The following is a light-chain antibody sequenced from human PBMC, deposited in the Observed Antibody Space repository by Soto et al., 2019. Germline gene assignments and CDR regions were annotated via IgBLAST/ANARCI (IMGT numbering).Light chain of an antibody. V-gene: IGKV3-15*01. CDR3: QQYNNWPPYT. Sequence: EIGMTQSPSTLSVAPGVRATLSGRARLSVSSYLAWYQQKPGQAPRLLIYGASTRATGIPARFSGSGSGTECTLTISILQSEDFAVYYCQQYNNWPPYTFGQGTKLEIK. J-gene: IGKJ2*01. CDR1: LSVSSY. CDR2: GAS.